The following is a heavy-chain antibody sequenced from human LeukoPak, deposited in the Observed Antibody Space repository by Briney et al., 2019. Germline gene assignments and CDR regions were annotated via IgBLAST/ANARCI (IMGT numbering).Heavy chain of an antibody. V-gene: IGHV3-33*01. CDR2: IWYDGSNK. J-gene: IGHJ4*02. D-gene: IGHD3-22*01. CDR3: ARDLRYYDSSGYYRGYYFDY. CDR1: GFTFSSYG. Sequence: PGGSLRLSCAASGFTFSSYGMHWVRQAPGTGLEWVAVIWYDGSNKYYADSVKGRFTISRDNSTNTLYLKMNRLRAEDTAVYYCARDLRYYDSSGYYRGYYFDYWGQGTLVTVSS.